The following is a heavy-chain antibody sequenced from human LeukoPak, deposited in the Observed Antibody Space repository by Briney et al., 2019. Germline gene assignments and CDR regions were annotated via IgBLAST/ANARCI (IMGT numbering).Heavy chain of an antibody. J-gene: IGHJ3*02. D-gene: IGHD3-10*01. CDR2: VNPNSGNT. CDR3: ARRNLTMIRATIYIDDFDI. V-gene: IGHV1-8*01. CDR1: GYTFTNYE. Sequence: GASVKVSCKASGYTFTNYEIHWVRQAAGQGLEWMGWVNPNSGNTVYAEEFQGRVTMTRNTAIGTAYMGLSSLTSEDTAVYYCARRNLTMIRATIYIDDFDIWGQGTMVTVSS.